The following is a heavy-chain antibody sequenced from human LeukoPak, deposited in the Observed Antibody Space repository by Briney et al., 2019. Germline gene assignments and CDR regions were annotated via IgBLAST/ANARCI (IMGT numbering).Heavy chain of an antibody. Sequence: GGSLRLSCAASGFTFTNYWMSWVRQAPGKGLEWVANIKQGGIEKHYVDSVKGRFTISRDDTENSLHLQMNSLRAEDTAVYYCARDLFDDYTLDSWGQGTLVTVSS. CDR3: ARDLFDDYTLDS. V-gene: IGHV3-7*05. D-gene: IGHD3-16*01. J-gene: IGHJ4*02. CDR1: GFTFTNYW. CDR2: IKQGGIEK.